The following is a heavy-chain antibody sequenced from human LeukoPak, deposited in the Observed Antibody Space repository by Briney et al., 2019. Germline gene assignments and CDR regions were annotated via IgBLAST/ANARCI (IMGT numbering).Heavy chain of an antibody. CDR3: ARDTVVPAAFDY. Sequence: GGSLRLSCTASGFTFSSYSMNWVRQAPGKGLEWVSSISSSSSYIYYADSVKGRFTISRDNAKNSLYLQMNSLRAEDTAVYYCARDTVVPAAFDYWGQGTLVTVSS. CDR1: GFTFSSYS. D-gene: IGHD2-2*01. V-gene: IGHV3-21*01. J-gene: IGHJ4*02. CDR2: ISSSSSYI.